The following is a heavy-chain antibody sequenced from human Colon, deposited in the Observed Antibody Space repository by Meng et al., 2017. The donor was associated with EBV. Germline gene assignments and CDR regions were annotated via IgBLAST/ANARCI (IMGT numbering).Heavy chain of an antibody. CDR1: GGSISTSGYY. CDR2: IGHSGFT. V-gene: IGHV4-39*01. J-gene: IGHJ5*02. CDR3: VRSSAWVRTGFDP. Sequence: QSPLQESGPGLVKPSEALSPTCSVSGGSISTSGYYWGWIRQPPGKGLEWIGRIGHSGFTYYTPSLKSRVAVSLDTSKSQFSLMLTSVTAADTAVYYCVRSSAWVRTGFDPWGQGTLVTVSS. D-gene: IGHD6-19*01.